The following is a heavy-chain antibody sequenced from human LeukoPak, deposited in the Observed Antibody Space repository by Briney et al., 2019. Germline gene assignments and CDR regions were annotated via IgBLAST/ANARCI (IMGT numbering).Heavy chain of an antibody. CDR2: INSDGSST. V-gene: IGHV3-74*01. CDR1: GFTFSSYW. D-gene: IGHD3-16*02. Sequence: PGGSLRLSCAASGFTFSSYWMHWVGQAPGKGVVGVSRINSDGSSTIYADSVKGRFTISRDNAKNTLYLQMNSLRAEDTAVYYCAIEIVDGFDYWGQGTLVTVSS. CDR3: AIEIVDGFDY. J-gene: IGHJ4*02.